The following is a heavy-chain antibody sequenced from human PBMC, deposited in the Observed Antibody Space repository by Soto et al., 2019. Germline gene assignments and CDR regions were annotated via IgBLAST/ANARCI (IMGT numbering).Heavy chain of an antibody. V-gene: IGHV5-10-1*01. CDR3: ARRIHDYDPSPNFHNYXXS. Sequence: PGESLKISCKGSGYSFAGYWITWVRQKPGKGLEWMGRIDPSDSQTYYSPSFRGHVTISVTKSITTVYLQWSSPRASDTAMYXCARRIHDYDPSPNFHNYXXSWGQGTPVTVSS. D-gene: IGHD3-22*01. J-gene: IGHJ5*02. CDR1: GYSFAGYW. CDR2: IDPSDSQT.